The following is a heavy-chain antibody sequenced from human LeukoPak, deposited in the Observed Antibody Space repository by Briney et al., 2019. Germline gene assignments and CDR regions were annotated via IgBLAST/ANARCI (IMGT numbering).Heavy chain of an antibody. Sequence: KASETLSLTCTVSGGSISSYYWSWIRQPPGKGLEWIGYIYYSGSTNYNPSLKSRVTISVDTSKNQFSLKLSSVTAADTAVYYCARGYSSSWPSSGWSYYFDYWGQGTLVTVSS. J-gene: IGHJ4*02. D-gene: IGHD6-13*01. CDR1: GGSISSYY. CDR2: IYYSGST. CDR3: ARGYSSSWPSSGWSYYFDY. V-gene: IGHV4-59*01.